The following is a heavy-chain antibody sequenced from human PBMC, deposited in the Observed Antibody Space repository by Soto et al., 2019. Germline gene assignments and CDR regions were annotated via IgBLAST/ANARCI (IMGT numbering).Heavy chain of an antibody. CDR2: INWNGGST. V-gene: IGHV3-20*04. CDR3: ARDLHDSSGYYYGPFDY. J-gene: IGHJ4*02. D-gene: IGHD3-22*01. CDR1: GFTFDDYG. Sequence: GGSLSLSCAASGFTFDDYGMSWVRQAPGKGLEWVSGINWNGGSTGYANSVKGRFTISRDNAKNSLYLQMNSLRAEDTALYYCARDLHDSSGYYYGPFDYWGQGTQVAVSS.